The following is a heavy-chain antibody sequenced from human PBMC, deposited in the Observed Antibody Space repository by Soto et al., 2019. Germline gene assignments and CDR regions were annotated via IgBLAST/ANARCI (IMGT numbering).Heavy chain of an antibody. D-gene: IGHD2-15*01. CDR1: GGSISSGGYS. Sequence: QLQLQESGSGLVKPSQTLSLTCAVSGGSISSGGYSWSWIRQPPGKGLEWIGYIYHSGSTYYNPSLKSRVTLSVDRSKNQFSLKLSSVTAADTAVYYCARVDCSGGSCYSDYYGMDVWGQGTTVTVSS. V-gene: IGHV4-30-2*01. CDR2: IYHSGST. CDR3: ARVDCSGGSCYSDYYGMDV. J-gene: IGHJ6*02.